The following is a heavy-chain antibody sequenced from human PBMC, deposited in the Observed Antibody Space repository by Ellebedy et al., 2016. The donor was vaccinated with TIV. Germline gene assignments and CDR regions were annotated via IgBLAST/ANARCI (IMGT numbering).Heavy chain of an antibody. Sequence: GGSLRLXXVASGFTSRSHGIYWVRQAPGKGLEWVAVLSSDGSNKYYADSVKGRFTISRDNSKNTLYLQMNSLRTDDMAVYYCARGGSSGSSDYWGQGTLVTVSS. CDR3: ARGGSSGSSDY. D-gene: IGHD3-10*01. CDR2: LSSDGSNK. V-gene: IGHV3-30*03. CDR1: GFTSRSHG. J-gene: IGHJ4*02.